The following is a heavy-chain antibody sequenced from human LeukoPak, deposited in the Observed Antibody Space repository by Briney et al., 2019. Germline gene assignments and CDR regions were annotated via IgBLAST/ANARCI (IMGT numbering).Heavy chain of an antibody. CDR2: ISASGGTT. J-gene: IGHJ5*02. Sequence: GGSLRLSCAASGFTFNSYAMSWVRQAPGKGLEWVSAISASGGTTYYADSVKGRVTISRDNSENTLFLQMNSLRAEDMAVYYCAKEPREYCSSTSCPNWFDLWGQGTLVTVSS. CDR1: GFTFNSYA. CDR3: AKEPREYCSSTSCPNWFDL. V-gene: IGHV3-23*01. D-gene: IGHD2-2*01.